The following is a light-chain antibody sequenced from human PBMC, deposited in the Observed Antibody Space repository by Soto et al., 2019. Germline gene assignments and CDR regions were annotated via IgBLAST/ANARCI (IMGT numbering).Light chain of an antibody. J-gene: IGLJ1*01. Sequence: QSALAQPPSVSNAPRQRVTISCSGSNSNIGSNVVNWYQHLPGKAPKLLIYYNDRLSSGVSARFSGSKSGTSASLHISRLQSEDEADYFCAAWDDSLYRPFFGTGTKVTVL. V-gene: IGLV1-36*01. CDR3: AAWDDSLYRPF. CDR2: YND. CDR1: NSNIGSNV.